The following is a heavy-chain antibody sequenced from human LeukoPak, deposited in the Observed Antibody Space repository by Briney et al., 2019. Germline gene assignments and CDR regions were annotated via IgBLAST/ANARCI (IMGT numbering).Heavy chain of an antibody. J-gene: IGHJ3*02. CDR1: GGPINSYY. CDR2: IYYSGST. Sequence: SETLTLTCTVSGGPINSYYGSWIRQPRGNGLEWVWYIYYSGSTNYNPSLKSRVTISVDTSKDQFSLKLSSVTAADTAVYFCAREDTAMVRTAFDIWGQGTMVTVSS. CDR3: AREDTAMVRTAFDI. V-gene: IGHV4-59*01. D-gene: IGHD5-18*01.